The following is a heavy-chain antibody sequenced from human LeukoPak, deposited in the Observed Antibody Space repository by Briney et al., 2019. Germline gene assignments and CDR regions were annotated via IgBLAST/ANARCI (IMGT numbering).Heavy chain of an antibody. Sequence: SETLSLTCTVSGGSISSGGYYWRWIRQHPGTGLEWIGYIYYSGSTYYNPSLKSRVTISVDTSKNQFSLKLSSVTPEDTAVYYCVRDSDDYYWALDFWGQGTPVTVSS. CDR3: VRDSDDYYWALDF. CDR2: IYYSGST. D-gene: IGHD3-10*01. J-gene: IGHJ4*02. CDR1: GGSISSGGYY. V-gene: IGHV4-31*03.